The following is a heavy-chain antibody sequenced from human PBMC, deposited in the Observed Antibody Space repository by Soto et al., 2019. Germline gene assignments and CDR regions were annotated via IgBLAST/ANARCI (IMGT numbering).Heavy chain of an antibody. CDR3: ARAAHYSSPFRWFDP. V-gene: IGHV4-31*03. J-gene: IGHJ5*02. CDR1: GGSIGSGGYY. D-gene: IGHD6-13*01. CDR2: IYYSGST. Sequence: SETLSLTCTVSGGSIGSGGYYWSWIRQHPGKGLEWIGYIYYSGSTYYNPSLKSRVTISVDTSKNQFSLKLSSVTAADTAVYYCARAAHYSSPFRWFDPWGQGTLVTVSS.